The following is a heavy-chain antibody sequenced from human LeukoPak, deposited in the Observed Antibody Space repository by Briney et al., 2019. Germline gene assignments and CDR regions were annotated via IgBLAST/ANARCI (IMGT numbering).Heavy chain of an antibody. D-gene: IGHD3-3*01. CDR2: ISGSGGST. Sequence: GSLRLSCAASGFTFSSYAMSWVRQAPGKGLEWVSAISGSGGSTYYADSVKGRFTISRDNSKNTLYLQMNSLRAEDTAIYYCAKEHSGFLKWPAFDYWGQGTLVTVSS. V-gene: IGHV3-23*01. CDR3: AKEHSGFLKWPAFDY. CDR1: GFTFSSYA. J-gene: IGHJ4*02.